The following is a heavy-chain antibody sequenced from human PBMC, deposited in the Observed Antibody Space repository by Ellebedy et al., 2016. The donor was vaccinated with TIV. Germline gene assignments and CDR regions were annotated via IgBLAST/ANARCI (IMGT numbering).Heavy chain of an antibody. D-gene: IGHD1-26*01. CDR3: AKAGGGGAPDDY. CDR2: ISYDSGNK. J-gene: IGHJ4*02. V-gene: IGHV3-30*18. Sequence: PGGSLRLSCAASGFMFNTYAMHWVRQAPGKGLEWVAIISYDSGNKFYTDSVKGRFTVSSDNAKNTLYLHLNGLRVEDTAIYYCAKAGGGGAPDDYWGQGTLVTVSS. CDR1: GFMFNTYA.